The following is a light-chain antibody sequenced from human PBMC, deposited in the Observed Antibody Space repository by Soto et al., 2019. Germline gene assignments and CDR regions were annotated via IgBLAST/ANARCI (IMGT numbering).Light chain of an antibody. V-gene: IGKV1-6*01. CDR1: QAIRND. CDR2: AAS. Sequence: AIQMTQSPASLSASVGDRVTITCRASQAIRNDVGWYQQKPGKAPKLLIYAASSLQSGVPSRFSGSGSGTDFTLTISSLQPEDFATYYCLQDYNYPYTFGQGTKLENK. J-gene: IGKJ2*01. CDR3: LQDYNYPYT.